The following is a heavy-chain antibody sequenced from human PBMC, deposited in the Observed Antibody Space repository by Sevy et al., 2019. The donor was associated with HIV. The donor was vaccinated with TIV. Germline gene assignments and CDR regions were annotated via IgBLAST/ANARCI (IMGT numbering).Heavy chain of an antibody. Sequence: GASLRLSCAASGFAFYEYSMSWIRQAPGKGLEWVATLSFGCGKINYADSVKGRFTISRDNSKNSFYLQMDNLRVEDTALYYCAREGCSRPHDYWGQGNRVTVSS. CDR3: AREGCSRPHDY. V-gene: IGHV3-23*01. CDR2: LSFGCGKI. D-gene: IGHD2-8*01. J-gene: IGHJ4*02. CDR1: GFAFYEYS.